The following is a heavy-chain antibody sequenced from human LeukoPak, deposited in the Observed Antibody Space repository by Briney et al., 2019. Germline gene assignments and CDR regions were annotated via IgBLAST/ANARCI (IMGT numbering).Heavy chain of an antibody. CDR2: IIPIFGTA. V-gene: IGHV1-69*05. J-gene: IGHJ4*02. D-gene: IGHD3-22*01. CDR3: ARASGNYYDSSGYYRTPPRFDY. CDR1: GGTFSSYA. Sequence: GASVKVSCKASGGTFSSYAISWVRQAPGQGLKWMGGIIPIFGTANYAQKFQGRVTITTDESTSTAYMELSSLRSEDTAVYYCARASGNYYDSSGYYRTPPRFDYWGQGTLVTVSS.